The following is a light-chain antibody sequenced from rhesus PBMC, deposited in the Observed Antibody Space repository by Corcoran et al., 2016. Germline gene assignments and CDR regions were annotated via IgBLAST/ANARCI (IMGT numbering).Light chain of an antibody. CDR2: GAS. V-gene: IGKV3-53*01. Sequence: QVILTQSPATLSLSPGERATLSCRASQSVGSNLAWYQQKPGQAPRLLISGASSRATGIPDRCSGSGSGTEFTLTISSLEPEDFAVYYCQKYSSSPYSFGQGTKLEIK. CDR3: QKYSSSPYS. J-gene: IGKJ2*01. CDR1: QSVGSN.